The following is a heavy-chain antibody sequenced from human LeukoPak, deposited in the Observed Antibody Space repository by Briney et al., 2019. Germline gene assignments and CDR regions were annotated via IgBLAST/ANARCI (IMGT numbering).Heavy chain of an antibody. CDR3: ARGPYCSSTSCYTPAYYYYYMDV. D-gene: IGHD2-2*02. J-gene: IGHJ6*03. CDR2: IYDSGST. Sequence: PSETLSLTCTVSGGPISSSSYYWGWIRQPPGKGLEWIGRIYDSGSTNYNPSLKSRVTISVDTSKNQFSLKLSSVTAADTAVYYCARGPYCSSTSCYTPAYYYYYMDVWGKGTTVTVSS. V-gene: IGHV4-39*07. CDR1: GGPISSSSYY.